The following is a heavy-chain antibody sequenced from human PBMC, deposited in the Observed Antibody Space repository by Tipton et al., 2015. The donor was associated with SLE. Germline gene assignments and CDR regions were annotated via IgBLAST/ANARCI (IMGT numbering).Heavy chain of an antibody. V-gene: IGHV4-39*01. CDR1: GGSISSSSYY. CDR3: ARHRFDIGMATISP. Sequence: TLSLTCTVSGGSISSSSYYWGWIRQPPGKGLEWIGSIYYSGSTSYNPSLKSRVTISVDTSKNQFSLKLSSVTAADTAVYYCARHRFDIGMATISPWGQGTLVTVSS. J-gene: IGHJ5*02. CDR2: IYYSGST. D-gene: IGHD5-24*01.